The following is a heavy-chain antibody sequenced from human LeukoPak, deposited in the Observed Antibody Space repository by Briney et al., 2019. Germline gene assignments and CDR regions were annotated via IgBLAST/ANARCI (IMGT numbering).Heavy chain of an antibody. J-gene: IGHJ4*02. D-gene: IGHD1-26*01. CDR1: GFTFSSYE. Sequence: GGSLRLSCAASGFTFSSYEMNWVRQAPGKGLEWVANIKQDGSEKYYVDSVKGRFTIPRDNAKNSLYLQMNSLRDDDTAVYYCARDYALGSSSSGGPMANWGQGTLVTVSS. CDR2: IKQDGSEK. V-gene: IGHV3-7*01. CDR3: ARDYALGSSSSGGPMAN.